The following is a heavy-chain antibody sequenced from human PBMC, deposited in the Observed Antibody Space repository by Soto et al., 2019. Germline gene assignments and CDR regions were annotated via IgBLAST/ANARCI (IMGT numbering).Heavy chain of an antibody. V-gene: IGHV3-48*03. CDR2: IDGSGATK. Sequence: EVQLLESGGGLVQPGGSLRLSCGVSGFTFNDFEMNWVRQAPGKGPEWLAYIDGSGATKKYADSVRGRFTISRDNPNNSLFLQMISLSATDTAIYYCARGFGRFNYWGQGTLVSVSA. CDR3: ARGFGRFNY. J-gene: IGHJ4*02. CDR1: GFTFNDFE. D-gene: IGHD3-10*01.